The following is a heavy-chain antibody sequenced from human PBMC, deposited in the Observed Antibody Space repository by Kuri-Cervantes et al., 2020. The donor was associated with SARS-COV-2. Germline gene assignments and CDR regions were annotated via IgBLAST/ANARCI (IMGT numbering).Heavy chain of an antibody. Sequence: GSLRLSCAASGFTFSNAWMSWVRQAPGKGLEWVGRIKSKTDGGTTDYAAPVKGRFTILRDDSKNTLYLQMNSLKTEDTAVYYCTTSDSSGYYGAFDIWGQGTMVT. CDR2: IKSKTDGGTT. J-gene: IGHJ3*02. CDR3: TTSDSSGYYGAFDI. V-gene: IGHV3-15*01. CDR1: GFTFSNAW. D-gene: IGHD3-22*01.